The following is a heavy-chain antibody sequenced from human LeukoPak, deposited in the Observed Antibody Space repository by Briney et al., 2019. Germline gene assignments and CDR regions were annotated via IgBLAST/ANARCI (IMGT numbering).Heavy chain of an antibody. J-gene: IGHJ4*02. V-gene: IGHV3-23*01. D-gene: IGHD4-17*01. Sequence: GGSLRLSCAASGFTFSSYAMSWVRQAPGKGLEWVSAISGSGGSTYYADSVKGRFTISGDNSKNTLYLQMNSLRAEDTAVYYCANLPYGDYEDYWGQGTLVTVSS. CDR1: GFTFSSYA. CDR3: ANLPYGDYEDY. CDR2: ISGSGGST.